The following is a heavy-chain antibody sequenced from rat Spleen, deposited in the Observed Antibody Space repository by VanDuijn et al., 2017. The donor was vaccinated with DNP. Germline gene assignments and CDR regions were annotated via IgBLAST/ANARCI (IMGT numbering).Heavy chain of an antibody. V-gene: IGHV5-22*01. CDR1: GFTFSDYY. CDR3: IRWNSGHFDY. J-gene: IGHJ2*01. D-gene: IGHD4-3*01. CDR2: IGSDGYAP. Sequence: EVQLVESGGGLVQPGRSMKLSCTASGFTFSDYYMAWVRQAPTKGLEWVAYIGSDGYAPYYGDSVKGRFTISRDNAKSTLYLQMNSLRSEDMATYYCIRWNSGHFDYWGQGVMVTVSS.